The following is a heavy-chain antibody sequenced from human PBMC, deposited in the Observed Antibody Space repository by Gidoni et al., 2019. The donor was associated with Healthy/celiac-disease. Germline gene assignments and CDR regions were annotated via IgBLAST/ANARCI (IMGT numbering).Heavy chain of an antibody. Sequence: EVQLLESGGGLVQPGGSLRLSRAASGFPFSSYASSWVRQAPGKGLEWVSAISGSGGRTYSADSVNGRFTISRDNSKNTLYLQMNSLRAEDTAGYYCAKEGGCSSTSCYSDFDYWGQGTLVTVSA. D-gene: IGHD2-2*01. CDR2: ISGSGGRT. V-gene: IGHV3-23*01. CDR1: GFPFSSYA. J-gene: IGHJ4*02. CDR3: AKEGGCSSTSCYSDFDY.